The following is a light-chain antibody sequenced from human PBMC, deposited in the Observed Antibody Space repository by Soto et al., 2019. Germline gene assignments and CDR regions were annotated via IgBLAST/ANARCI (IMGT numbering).Light chain of an antibody. CDR3: QHYKNYPWT. V-gene: IGKV1-8*01. Sequence: AIRMTPSPSSLSASAGDRVAIACRASQDVGRYLAWYQQKPGQAPKLLIYGASTLQSGVPSRFSGGGSGTDLTLTISCLQSEDFATYYCQHYKNYPWTFGQGTMVDIK. J-gene: IGKJ1*01. CDR1: QDVGRY. CDR2: GAS.